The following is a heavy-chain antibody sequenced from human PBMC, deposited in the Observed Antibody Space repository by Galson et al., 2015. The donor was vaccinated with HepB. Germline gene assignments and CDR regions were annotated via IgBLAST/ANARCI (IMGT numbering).Heavy chain of an antibody. D-gene: IGHD6-19*01. V-gene: IGHV1-69*13. CDR2: IIPIFGTA. J-gene: IGHJ4*02. CDR3: ASRSQWLTAPFDY. CDR1: GGTFSSYA. Sequence: SVKVSCKASGGTFSSYAISWVRQAPGQGLEWMGGIIPIFGTANYAQKFQGRVTITADESTSTAYMELSSLRSEDTAVYYCASRSQWLTAPFDYWGQGTLVTVSS.